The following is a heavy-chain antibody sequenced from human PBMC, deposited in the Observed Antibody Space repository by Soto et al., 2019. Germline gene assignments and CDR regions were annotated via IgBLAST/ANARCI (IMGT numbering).Heavy chain of an antibody. Sequence: QVQLVESGGGVVQPGRSLRLSCAASGFTFSSYGMHWVRQAPGKGLEWVAAISYDGSNKYYADSVKGRFTISRDNYKNTLYLQMNRLRAEDTAVYYCAKDRGVVPSATWFDPWGQGTLVTVSS. CDR1: GFTFSSYG. D-gene: IGHD2-2*01. J-gene: IGHJ5*02. CDR2: ISYDGSNK. V-gene: IGHV3-30*18. CDR3: AKDRGVVPSATWFDP.